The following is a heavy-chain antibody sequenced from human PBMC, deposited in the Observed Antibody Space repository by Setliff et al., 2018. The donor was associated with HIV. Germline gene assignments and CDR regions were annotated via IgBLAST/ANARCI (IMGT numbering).Heavy chain of an antibody. J-gene: IGHJ5*02. D-gene: IGHD3-10*01. CDR3: ARATSPRPMVRGGWFDP. V-gene: IGHV4-39*01. CDR1: GGSISSSSYY. Sequence: SETLSLTCTVSGGSISSSSYYWGWTRQPPGKGPELIGAIYYIGSTSYNPSLKSRVTISVDTSNNQFSLKLSSVTAADTAVYYCARATSPRPMVRGGWFDPWGQGTLVTVSS. CDR2: IYYIGST.